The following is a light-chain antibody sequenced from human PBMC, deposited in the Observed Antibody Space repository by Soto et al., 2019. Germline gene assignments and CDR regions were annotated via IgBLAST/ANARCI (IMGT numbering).Light chain of an antibody. Sequence: AIRMTQSPSSLSACTGDRVTITCRASQGISSYLAWYQQKPGKAPKLLIYAASTLQSGVPSRFSGSGSGTDFTLTISCLQSEDFATYYCQQYYSYPLTFGQGTKVDIK. CDR1: QGISSY. CDR3: QQYYSYPLT. J-gene: IGKJ1*01. CDR2: AAS. V-gene: IGKV1-8*01.